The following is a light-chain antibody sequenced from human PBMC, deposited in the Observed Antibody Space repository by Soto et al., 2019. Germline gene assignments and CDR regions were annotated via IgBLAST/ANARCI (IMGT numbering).Light chain of an antibody. J-gene: IGKJ1*01. Sequence: DRQMSHSPSSLSASLGYLFTITCQASQDISNYLNWYQQKPGKAPKLLIYDASNLETGVSSRFSGTGSGTDSTFTISSLQPEDIATYYCQQYDNPPPWTFGQGTKVDIK. CDR1: QDISNY. V-gene: IGKV1-33*01. CDR3: QQYDNPPPWT. CDR2: DAS.